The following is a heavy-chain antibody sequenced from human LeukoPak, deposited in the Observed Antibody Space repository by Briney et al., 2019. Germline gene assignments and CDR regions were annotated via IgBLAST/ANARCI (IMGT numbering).Heavy chain of an antibody. D-gene: IGHD2-21*02. V-gene: IGHV3-64*01. CDR2: ISSNGGST. J-gene: IGHJ5*02. CDR3: AREWGLTFEP. CDR1: GFTFSSYA. Sequence: GGSLRLSXAASGFTFSSYAMHWVRQAPGKGLEYVSAISSNGGSTYYANPVKGRFTISRDNSKNTLYLQMGSLRAEDMAVYYCAREWGLTFEPWGQGTLVTVSS.